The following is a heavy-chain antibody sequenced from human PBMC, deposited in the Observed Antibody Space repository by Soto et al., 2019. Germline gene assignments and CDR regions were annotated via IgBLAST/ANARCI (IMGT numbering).Heavy chain of an antibody. D-gene: IGHD4-17*01. J-gene: IGHJ6*02. Sequence: QVQLVQSGAEVKKPGASVKVSCKASGYTFTRYYIHWVRQAPGQGLEWMVIINPSGGSTSYAQKYQGRVTMTRDTSTSTVYIELSSLRSEDTAVYYCASLNTVTAGRPWYYGMAVWGQGTTVTVSS. V-gene: IGHV1-46*01. CDR2: INPSGGST. CDR1: GYTFTRYY. CDR3: ASLNTVTAGRPWYYGMAV.